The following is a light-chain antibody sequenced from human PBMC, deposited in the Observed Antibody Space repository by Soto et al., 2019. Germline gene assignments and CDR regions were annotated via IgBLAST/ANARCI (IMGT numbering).Light chain of an antibody. CDR1: SSDIGDYNL. CDR3: FSYASRGTYV. V-gene: IGLV2-23*02. J-gene: IGLJ1*01. CDR2: EVT. Sequence: SVLTQPASVSGSPGQSITISCTGTSSDIGDYNLVSWYRQHPGQAPKLLIYEVTKRPSGVSNRFSASKSGNTASLTISGLQAEDEADYYCFSYASRGTYVFGTGTKVTVL.